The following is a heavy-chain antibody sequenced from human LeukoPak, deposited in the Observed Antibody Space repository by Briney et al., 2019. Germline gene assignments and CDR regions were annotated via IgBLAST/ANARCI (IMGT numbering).Heavy chain of an antibody. CDR1: GYSFTSYW. J-gene: IGHJ3*02. CDR3: ARLDTAMAPASAFDI. V-gene: IGHV5-51*01. CDR2: IYPGDSDT. Sequence: GESLKISCKGSGYSFTSYWIGWVRQMPGKGLEWMGIIYPGDSDTRYSPSFQGQVTISADKSISTAYLQWSSLKASDTAMYYCARLDTAMAPASAFDIWGQGTMVTVSS. D-gene: IGHD5-18*01.